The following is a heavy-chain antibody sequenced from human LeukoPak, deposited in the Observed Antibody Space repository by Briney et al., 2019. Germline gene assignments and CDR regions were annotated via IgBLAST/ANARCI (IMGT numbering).Heavy chain of an antibody. V-gene: IGHV3-64*01. D-gene: IGHD2-2*02. CDR3: ARDYWRDCSSTSCYRGYYYYYMDV. CDR2: LSSNGGST. Sequence: AVSLCFSSAAYGFTFCSYAMHWVPQAPGQGLEYVSALSSNGGSTYYANSVKGRFTISRDNSKNTLYLQMGSLRAEDMAVYYCARDYWRDCSSTSCYRGYYYYYMDVWGKGTTVTVSS. J-gene: IGHJ6*03. CDR1: GFTFCSYA.